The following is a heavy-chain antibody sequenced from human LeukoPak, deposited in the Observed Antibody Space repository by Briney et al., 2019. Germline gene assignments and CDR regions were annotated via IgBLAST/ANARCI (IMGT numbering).Heavy chain of an antibody. CDR2: INWNSGTT. J-gene: IGHJ6*02. Sequence: GGSLRLSCTASGFIFSDYGMSWVRQAPGKGLEWVSSINWNSGTTGYAESVKGRFTISRGNARNTLYLQMNSLRAGDTAFYFCARDPFTGTGSHSGYYYYPMDVWGQGTTVTVSS. D-gene: IGHD6-19*01. CDR1: GFIFSDYG. CDR3: ARDPFTGTGSHSGYYYYPMDV. V-gene: IGHV3-20*04.